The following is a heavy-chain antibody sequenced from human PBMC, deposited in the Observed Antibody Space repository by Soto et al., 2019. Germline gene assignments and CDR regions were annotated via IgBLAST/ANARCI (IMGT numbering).Heavy chain of an antibody. J-gene: IGHJ4*02. CDR1: GFTFSSYS. V-gene: IGHV3-21*01. Sequence: GGSLRLSCAASGFTFSSYSMNWVRQAPGKGLEWVSSISSSSSYINYADSVKGRFTISRDNAKNTLYRQMNSLRAEDKAVYYCARDASPYDSNNRKKFDYWGQGTLVTVSS. CDR2: ISSSSSYI. CDR3: ARDASPYDSNNRKKFDY. D-gene: IGHD1-20*01.